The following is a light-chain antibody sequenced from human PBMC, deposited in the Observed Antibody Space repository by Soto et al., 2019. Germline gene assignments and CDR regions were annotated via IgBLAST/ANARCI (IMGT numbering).Light chain of an antibody. CDR2: DVS. J-gene: IGLJ1*01. Sequence: LTQPASVSGSPGQSITISCTGTSSDVGGYNYVSWYQQHPGKAPKLMIYDVSNRPSGVSNRFSGSKSGNTASLTISGLQAEDEADSCCSSYTSSTPHVFRPGTKVTVL. V-gene: IGLV2-14*01. CDR1: SSDVGGYNY. CDR3: SSYTSSTPHV.